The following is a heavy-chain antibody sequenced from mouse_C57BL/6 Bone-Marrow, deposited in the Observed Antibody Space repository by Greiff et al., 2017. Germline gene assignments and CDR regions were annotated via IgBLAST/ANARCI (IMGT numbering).Heavy chain of an antibody. Sequence: VQLVESEGGLVQPGSSMKLSCTASGFTFSDYYMAWVRQVPEKGLEWVANINYDGSSTYYLDSLKSRFIISRDNAKNILYLQMSSLKSEDTATYYCARDREVVGDWYFDVWGTGTTVTVSS. J-gene: IGHJ1*03. V-gene: IGHV5-16*01. CDR2: INYDGSST. D-gene: IGHD1-1*01. CDR3: ARDREVVGDWYFDV. CDR1: GFTFSDYY.